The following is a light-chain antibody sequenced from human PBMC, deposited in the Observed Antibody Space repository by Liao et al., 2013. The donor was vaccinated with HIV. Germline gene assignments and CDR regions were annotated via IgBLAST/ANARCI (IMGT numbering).Light chain of an antibody. CDR2: QDF. CDR3: QAWDSNTFVV. CDR1: ALPKQY. V-gene: IGLV3-1*01. Sequence: SYELTQPPSLSLSPGQTARITCSGDALPKQYAYWYQQKPGQSPVLVIYQDFKRPSGIPERFSGSNSGNTATLTISGTQAMDEADYYCQAWDSNTFVVFGGGTKLTVL. J-gene: IGLJ2*01.